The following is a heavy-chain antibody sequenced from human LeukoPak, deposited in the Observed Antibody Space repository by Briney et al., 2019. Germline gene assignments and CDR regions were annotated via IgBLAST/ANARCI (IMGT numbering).Heavy chain of an antibody. J-gene: IGHJ4*02. Sequence: ASVKVSCKASGYTFTCYYMHWVRQAPGQGLEWMGWINPNSGGTNYAQKFQGRVTMTRDTSISTAYMELSRLRSDDTAVYYCARGDYGDYEKGDYWGQGTLVTVSS. CDR3: ARGDYGDYEKGDY. D-gene: IGHD4-17*01. V-gene: IGHV1-2*02. CDR1: GYTFTCYY. CDR2: INPNSGGT.